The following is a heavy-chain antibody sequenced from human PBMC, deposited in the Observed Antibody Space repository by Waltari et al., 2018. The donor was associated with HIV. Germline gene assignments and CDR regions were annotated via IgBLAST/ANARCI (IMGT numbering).Heavy chain of an antibody. V-gene: IGHV4-38-2*02. D-gene: IGHD3-9*01. CDR1: DYSISRPSY. J-gene: IGHJ3*02. Sequence: QVQLQESGPGLVKPSATLSLTCSVSDYSISRPSYWGCIRQPPGKGLDRVGSIYHSGSTYYNPSLKSRVTISVDTSKNQFSLKLSSVTAADTAVYYCAREPPPSIFYDTLTAYDIHPFDIWGQGTMVTVSS. CDR2: IYHSGST. CDR3: AREPPPSIFYDTLTAYDIHPFDI.